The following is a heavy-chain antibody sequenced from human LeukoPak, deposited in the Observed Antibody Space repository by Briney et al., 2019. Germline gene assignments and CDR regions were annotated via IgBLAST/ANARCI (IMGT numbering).Heavy chain of an antibody. V-gene: IGHV3-21*06. CDR2: ISSSSSYI. CDR1: GFTFSSYS. D-gene: IGHD6-13*01. J-gene: IGHJ4*02. CDR3: ARVFSSSWYILYYFDY. Sequence: GGSLRLSCVVSGFTFSSYSMSWVRQAPGKGLEWVSSISSSSSYIYYADSVKGRFTISRDDAKNSLYLQINSLRAEDTAVYFCARVFSSSWYILYYFDYWGQGSLVTVSS.